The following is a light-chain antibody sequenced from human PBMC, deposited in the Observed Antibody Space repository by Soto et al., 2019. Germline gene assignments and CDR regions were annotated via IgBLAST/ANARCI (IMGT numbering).Light chain of an antibody. V-gene: IGLV2-14*03. J-gene: IGLJ1*01. CDR3: YSSRSSSSTFYV. Sequence: QSALTQPASVSGSPGQSITISCAGTSSDIGGSNYVSWYQQHPGKAPKLMIYGVSNRPSGVSHRFSGSKSGNTASLTISGLQAEDEADYFCYSSRSSSSTFYVFGTGTKLTVL. CDR1: SSDIGGSNY. CDR2: GVS.